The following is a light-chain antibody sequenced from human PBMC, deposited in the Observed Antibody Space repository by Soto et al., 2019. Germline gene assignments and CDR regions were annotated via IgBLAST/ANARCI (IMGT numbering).Light chain of an antibody. Sequence: QSVLTQPASVSGSPGQSITISCTGTSSDIGGYKYVSWYQQHPGKVPKLIIYEVSNRPSGVSNRFSGSKSGNTASLTISGLQAEDEADFYCASYTSKSTLVFGTGTKVTVL. V-gene: IGLV2-14*01. CDR2: EVS. CDR3: ASYTSKSTLV. CDR1: SSDIGGYKY. J-gene: IGLJ1*01.